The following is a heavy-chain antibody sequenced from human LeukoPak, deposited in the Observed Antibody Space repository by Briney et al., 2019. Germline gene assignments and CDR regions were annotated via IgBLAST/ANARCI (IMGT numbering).Heavy chain of an antibody. J-gene: IGHJ4*02. CDR3: AKGGSGSYYSAFDD. V-gene: IGHV3-30*02. CDR1: GFTFSSDG. Sequence: PGRSLRLSCAASGFTFSSDGMHWVRQAPGKGLEWVAFIRYDGSNKYYADSVKGRFTISRDNSKNTLFLQMNSLRAEDTAVYYCAKGGSGSYYSAFDDWGQGTLVTVSS. CDR2: IRYDGSNK. D-gene: IGHD3-10*01.